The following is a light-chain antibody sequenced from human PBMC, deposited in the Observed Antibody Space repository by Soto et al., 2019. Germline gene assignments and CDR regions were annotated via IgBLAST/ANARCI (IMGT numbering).Light chain of an antibody. Sequence: QSVLTEAASVSGSPGQSITVSCTGTSSDVGGYKYVSWYQQHPGKAPKLLIYEVSNRTSAISNRFSASKPDNTASLTISGLPAEDVAYYYCLSYLRGYSSLFGNATKVTV. CDR3: LSYLRGYSSL. CDR2: EVS. CDR1: SSDVGGYKY. V-gene: IGLV2-14*01. J-gene: IGLJ1*01.